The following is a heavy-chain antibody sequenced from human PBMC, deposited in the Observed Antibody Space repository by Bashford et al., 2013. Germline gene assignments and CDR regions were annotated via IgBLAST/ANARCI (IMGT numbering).Heavy chain of an antibody. J-gene: IGHJ6*02. V-gene: IGHV3-11*01. D-gene: IGHD1-7*01. CDR3: AKGTGTTSYYYYGLDV. CDR2: IGHIGDPT. Sequence: RQAPGKGLEWVSRIGHIGDPTYYADSVKGRFTISRDNAKNSLYLQMNSLRAEDTAVYYCAKGTGTTSYYYYGLDVWGQGTTVTVSS.